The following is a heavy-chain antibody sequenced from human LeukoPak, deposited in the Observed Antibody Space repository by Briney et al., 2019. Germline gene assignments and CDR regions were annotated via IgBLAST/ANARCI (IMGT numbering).Heavy chain of an antibody. V-gene: IGHV4-59*01. CDR1: GXSISSYY. J-gene: IGHJ4*02. CDR2: IYYSGYT. CDR3: ARGQVYFDY. Sequence: PSETLSLTFTVSGXSISSYYWSWIRQPPGKGLEYIGYIYYSGYTTYNPSLKSRVTISLDTSRNKFSLKLSSVTAADTAVYYCARGQVYFDYWGQGTLVTVSS.